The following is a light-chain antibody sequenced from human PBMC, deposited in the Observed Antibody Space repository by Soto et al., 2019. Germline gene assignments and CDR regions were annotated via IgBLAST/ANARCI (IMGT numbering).Light chain of an antibody. CDR3: QQRSNWPPIT. Sequence: EIVMTQSPATLSVSPGERATLSCMASQSVNSKLAWYQQKPGRAPRLLIYGASSRATGIPDRFSGSGSGTDFTLTISRLEPEDFAVYYCQQRSNWPPITFGQGTRLEIK. J-gene: IGKJ5*01. V-gene: IGKV3D-20*02. CDR1: QSVNSK. CDR2: GAS.